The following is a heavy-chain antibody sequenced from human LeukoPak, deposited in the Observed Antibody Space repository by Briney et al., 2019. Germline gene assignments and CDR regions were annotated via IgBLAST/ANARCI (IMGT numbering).Heavy chain of an antibody. CDR1: GFTFSSYA. V-gene: IGHV3-23*01. Sequence: GGSLRLSCAASGFTFSSYAMSWVRQAPGEGLEWVSAISGSGGSTYYADSVKGRFTISRDNSKNTLYLQMNSLRAEDTAVYYCATYRQVLLPFESWGQGTLVTVSS. CDR3: ATYRQVLLPFES. D-gene: IGHD2-8*02. CDR2: ISGSGGST. J-gene: IGHJ4*02.